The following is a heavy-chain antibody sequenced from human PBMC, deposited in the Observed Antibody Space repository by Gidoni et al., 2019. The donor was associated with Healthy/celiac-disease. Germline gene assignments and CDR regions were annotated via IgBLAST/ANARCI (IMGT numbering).Heavy chain of an antibody. CDR3: AKAPSMVRGVRGYFDY. J-gene: IGHJ4*02. Sequence: EVQLLESGGGLVQPGGSLRLSCAASGFTFSSSAMSWVRQAPGKGLEWVSAISGSGGSTYYADSVKGRFTISRDNSKNTLYLQMNSLRAEDTAVYYCAKAPSMVRGVRGYFDYWGQGTLVTVSS. CDR2: ISGSGGST. CDR1: GFTFSSSA. D-gene: IGHD3-10*01. V-gene: IGHV3-23*01.